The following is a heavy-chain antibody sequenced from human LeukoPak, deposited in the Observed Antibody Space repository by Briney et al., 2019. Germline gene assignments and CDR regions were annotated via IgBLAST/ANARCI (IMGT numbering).Heavy chain of an antibody. D-gene: IGHD3-3*02. Sequence: PSETLSLTCTVSGGSISTYYWNWIRQPPGKGLEWIGYIYYNGSTNYNPSLKSRVTISVDTSKNQFSLNLTSVTAADTAVYYCARGGIRQTFDNWGQGTLVTVSS. CDR2: IYYNGST. CDR1: GGSISTYY. V-gene: IGHV4-59*01. CDR3: ARGGIRQTFDN. J-gene: IGHJ4*02.